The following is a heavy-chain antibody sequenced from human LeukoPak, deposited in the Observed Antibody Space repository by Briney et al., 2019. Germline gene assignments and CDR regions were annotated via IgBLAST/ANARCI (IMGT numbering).Heavy chain of an antibody. V-gene: IGHV3-23*01. D-gene: IGHD1/OR15-1a*01. Sequence: GGSLRLSCAASGFTFISYGMTWVRQAPAKGLEWVSAITASGGRTYYADSVKGRFTISRDQSKNTLYLQMNGLRAEDTAVYYCVKEDYKLGTTNFDYWGQGTLVTVSS. J-gene: IGHJ4*02. CDR2: ITASGGRT. CDR1: GFTFISYG. CDR3: VKEDYKLGTTNFDY.